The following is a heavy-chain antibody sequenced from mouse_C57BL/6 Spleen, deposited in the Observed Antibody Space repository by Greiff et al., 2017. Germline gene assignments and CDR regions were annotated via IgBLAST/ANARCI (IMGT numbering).Heavy chain of an antibody. CDR2: FYPGSGSI. CDR1: GYTFTEYT. D-gene: IGHD2-4*01. CDR3: ARHEDGDDYDVPFAY. J-gene: IGHJ3*01. V-gene: IGHV1-62-2*01. Sequence: VHLVESGAELVKPGASVKLSCKASGYTFTEYTIHWVKQRSGQGLEWIGWFYPGSGSIKYNEKFKDKATLTADKSSSTVYMELSRLTSEDSAVYFCARHEDGDDYDVPFAYWGQGTLVTVSA.